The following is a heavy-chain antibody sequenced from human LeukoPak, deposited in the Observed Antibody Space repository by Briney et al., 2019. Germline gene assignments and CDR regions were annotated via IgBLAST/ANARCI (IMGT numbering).Heavy chain of an antibody. CDR2: IIPIFGTA. D-gene: IGHD2-2*02. Sequence: SVKVSCKASGGTFSSYAISWLRQAPGQGLEWMGGIIPIFGTANYAQKFQGRVTITADESTSTAYMELSSLRSEDTAVYYCARDATYQLLYAYYWGQGTLVTVSS. J-gene: IGHJ4*02. CDR3: ARDATYQLLYAYY. V-gene: IGHV1-69*13. CDR1: GGTFSSYA.